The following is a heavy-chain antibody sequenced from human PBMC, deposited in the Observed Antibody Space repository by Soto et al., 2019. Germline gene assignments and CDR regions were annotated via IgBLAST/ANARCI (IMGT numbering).Heavy chain of an antibody. CDR3: ARFWHDILTGPDY. Sequence: PGGSLRLSCAASGFTVSSNYMSWVRQAPGKGLEWVSVIYSGGSTYYADSVKGRFTISRDNSKNTLFLQMNSLRAEDTAVYYCARFWHDILTGPDYWGQGTLVTVSS. J-gene: IGHJ4*02. CDR2: IYSGGST. V-gene: IGHV3-66*01. D-gene: IGHD3-9*01. CDR1: GFTVSSNY.